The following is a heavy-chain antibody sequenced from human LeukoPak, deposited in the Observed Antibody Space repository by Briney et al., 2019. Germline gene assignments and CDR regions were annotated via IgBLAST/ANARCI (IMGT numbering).Heavy chain of an antibody. CDR2: INTNTGNP. CDR1: GYTLTNYA. Sequence: GASVTVSCTASGYTLTNYALNWVRQAPGQGLEWMGWINTNTGNPTYAQGFTGRFVFSLDTSVNTAYLQISSPKAEDTAIYYCARVQGYCSTTSCYPHYWGQGTLVTVSS. J-gene: IGHJ4*02. CDR3: ARVQGYCSTTSCYPHY. V-gene: IGHV7-4-1*02. D-gene: IGHD2-2*01.